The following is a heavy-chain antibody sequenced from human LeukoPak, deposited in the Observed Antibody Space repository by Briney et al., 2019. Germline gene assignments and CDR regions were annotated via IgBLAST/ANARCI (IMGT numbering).Heavy chain of an antibody. J-gene: IGHJ4*02. CDR1: GYIFTKNA. CDR2: TNDANGNT. D-gene: IGHD3-16*01. Sequence: ASVKVSCQTSGYIFTKNAMHWVRQAPGQRLEWMTCTNDANGNTQYSREFQGRVTITRDTSASTVYMELSSLRSEDTAVYYCARGAGEGSWLIDYWGQGTLVIVSS. CDR3: ARGAGEGSWLIDY. V-gene: IGHV1-3*02.